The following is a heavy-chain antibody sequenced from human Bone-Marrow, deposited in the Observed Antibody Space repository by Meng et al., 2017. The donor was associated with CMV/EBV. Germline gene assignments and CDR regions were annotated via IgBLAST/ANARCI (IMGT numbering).Heavy chain of an antibody. Sequence: SETLSLTCAVSGGSISSSNWWSWVRQPPGKGLEWIGEIYHSGSTNYNPSLKSRVTISVDKSKNQFSLKLSSVTAADTAVYYCARVSRLWFGEYLDYWGQRTLVTVSS. J-gene: IGHJ4*02. D-gene: IGHD3-10*01. CDR3: ARVSRLWFGEYLDY. CDR1: GGSISSSNW. CDR2: IYHSGST. V-gene: IGHV4-4*02.